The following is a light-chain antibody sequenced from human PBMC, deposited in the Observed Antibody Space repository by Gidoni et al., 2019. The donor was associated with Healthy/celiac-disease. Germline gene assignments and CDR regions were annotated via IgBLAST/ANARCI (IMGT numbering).Light chain of an antibody. CDR2: AAS. J-gene: IGKJ1*01. Sequence: DIQMTQSPSFLSASVGDRVTITCRASQGIRNYLGWYQQKAGKAPKLLIYAASSLQSGVPSRFSGSGSGTEFTLTISSLQPEDVATYYCQKNNSAPRTFGQGTKVEIK. CDR3: QKNNSAPRT. CDR1: QGIRNY. V-gene: IGKV1-27*01.